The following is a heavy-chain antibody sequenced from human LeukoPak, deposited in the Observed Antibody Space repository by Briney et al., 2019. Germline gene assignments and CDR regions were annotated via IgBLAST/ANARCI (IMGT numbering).Heavy chain of an antibody. V-gene: IGHV1-18*01. CDR3: ARHYLGSGSEDY. Sequence: ASVKVSCKASGYDFTSFGITWARQAPGQGLEWMGWISRHNGNTDYAQRFRGRVTLTIDTSTTTADMEVRNLIPDDTAVYYCARHYLGSGSEDYWGQGTLVSVSS. CDR2: ISRHNGNT. D-gene: IGHD3-10*01. J-gene: IGHJ4*02. CDR1: GYDFTSFG.